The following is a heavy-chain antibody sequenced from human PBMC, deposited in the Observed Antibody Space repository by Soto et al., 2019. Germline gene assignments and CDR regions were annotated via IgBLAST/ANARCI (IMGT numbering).Heavy chain of an antibody. V-gene: IGHV4-30-2*01. CDR3: ARVPVRKYYGAGSHNNYYFGMDV. Sequence: TMALTWAFADFHIGSVFFCLSWIQQPPGKGLEWIGYIYHSGSTYYNPSLKSRVTISVDTSKKQLSLNLSSVTAADTAVYYCARVPVRKYYGAGSHNNYYFGMDVRGQGTTVTVSS. J-gene: IGHJ6*02. CDR2: IYHSGST. D-gene: IGHD3-10*01. CDR1: DFHIGSVFFC.